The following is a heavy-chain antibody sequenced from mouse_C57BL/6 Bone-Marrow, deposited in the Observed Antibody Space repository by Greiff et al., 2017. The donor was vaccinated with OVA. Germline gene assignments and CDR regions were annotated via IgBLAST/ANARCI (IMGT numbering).Heavy chain of an antibody. D-gene: IGHD1-2*01. CDR1: GYTFTSYG. CDR2: IYPRSGNT. V-gene: IGHV1-81*01. Sequence: VQLQQSGAELARPGASVKLSCKASGYTFTSYGISWVKQRTGQGLEWIGEIYPRSGNTYYNEKFKGKATLTADKSSSTAYMELRSLTSEDSAVYFCARSRDYYGPSGFGYWGQGTLVTVSA. J-gene: IGHJ3*01. CDR3: ARSRDYYGPSGFGY.